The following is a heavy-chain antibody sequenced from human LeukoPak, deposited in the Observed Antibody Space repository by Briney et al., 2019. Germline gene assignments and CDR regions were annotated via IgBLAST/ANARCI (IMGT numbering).Heavy chain of an antibody. J-gene: IGHJ5*02. CDR2: IYYSGST. V-gene: IGHV4-30-4*01. CDR1: GGSISSGDYY. D-gene: IGHD2-2*01. Sequence: SQTLSLTCTVSGGSISSGDYYWSWIRQPPGKGPEWIGYIYYSGSTYYNPSLKSRVTISVDTSKNQFSLKLSSVTAADTAVYYCARDGVSNVGFDPWGQGTLVTVSS. CDR3: ARDGVSNVGFDP.